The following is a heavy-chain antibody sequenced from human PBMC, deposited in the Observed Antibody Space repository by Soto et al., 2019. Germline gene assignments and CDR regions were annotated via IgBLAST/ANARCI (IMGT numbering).Heavy chain of an antibody. J-gene: IGHJ3*02. CDR3: AQSNRSSGPPGAFDI. CDR2: IDWDDDK. Sequence: SGPTLVNPTQTLTLTCTFSGFSLSTSGMCVSWIRQPPGKALEWLALIDWDDDKYYSTSLKTRLTISKDTSKNQVVLTMTNMDPVDTATYYCAQSNRSSGPPGAFDIWGQGTMVTVSS. V-gene: IGHV2-70*01. CDR1: GFSLSTSGMC. D-gene: IGHD1-26*01.